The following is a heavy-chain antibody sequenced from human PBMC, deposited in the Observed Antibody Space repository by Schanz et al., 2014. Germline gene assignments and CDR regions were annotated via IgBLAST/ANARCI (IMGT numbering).Heavy chain of an antibody. CDR3: ARDSDVLKYNWFDS. CDR2: IGGSDGNT. CDR1: GYTFTRSG. J-gene: IGHJ5*01. Sequence: QVQLVQSGGEVKTPGASVKVSCKASGYTFTRSGISWVRQAPGQGLEWMGWIGGSDGNTNFAQKFQGRVTMTRDTSISTVYMELTRLTFDDTAIYYCARDSDVLKYNWFDSWGQGTLVTVSS. V-gene: IGHV1-18*01.